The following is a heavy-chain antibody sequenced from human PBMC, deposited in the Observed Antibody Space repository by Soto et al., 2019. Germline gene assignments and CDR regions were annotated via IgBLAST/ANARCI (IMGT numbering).Heavy chain of an antibody. CDR2: IYYSGST. CDR1: GGSISSSTYY. J-gene: IGHJ5*02. D-gene: IGHD2-21*02. V-gene: IGHV4-39*07. CDR3: ARSSGILTENWFDP. Sequence: KASETLSLTCTVSGGSISSSTYYWGWIRQPPGKGLEWIGRIYYSGSTYYNPSLKSRVTISVDTSKNQFSLKLSSVTAADTAVYYCARSSGILTENWFDPWGQGTLVTVSS.